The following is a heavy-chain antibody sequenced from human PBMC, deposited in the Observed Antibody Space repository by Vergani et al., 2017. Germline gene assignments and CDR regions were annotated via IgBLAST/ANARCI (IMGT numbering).Heavy chain of an antibody. J-gene: IGHJ4*02. Sequence: EVQLVESGGGLVQPGRSLRLSCAASGFTFDDYAMHWVRQAPGKGLEWVSGISWNSGSIGYADSVKGRVTIARDNAKNSLYLQMNSLRAEDTALYYCAKADTATNRIFDYWGQGTLVTVSS. V-gene: IGHV3-9*01. CDR2: ISWNSGSI. D-gene: IGHD5-18*01. CDR3: AKADTATNRIFDY. CDR1: GFTFDDYA.